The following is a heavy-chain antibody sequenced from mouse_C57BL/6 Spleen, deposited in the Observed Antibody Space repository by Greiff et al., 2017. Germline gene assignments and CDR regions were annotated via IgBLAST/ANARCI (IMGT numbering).Heavy chain of an antibody. V-gene: IGHV1-81*01. J-gene: IGHJ4*01. CDR1: GYTFTSYG. CDR2: IYPRSGNT. Sequence: QVQLQQSGAELARPGASVKLSCKASGYTFTSYGISWVKQRTGQGLEWIGEIYPRSGNTYYNEKFKGKATLTADKSSSTAYMELRSLTSEDSAVYFCAREGDGYYAMDYWGQGTSVTVSS. CDR3: AREGDGYYAMDY. D-gene: IGHD2-3*01.